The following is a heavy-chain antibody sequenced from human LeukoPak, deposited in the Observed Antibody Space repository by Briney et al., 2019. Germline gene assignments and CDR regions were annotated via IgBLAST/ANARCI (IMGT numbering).Heavy chain of an antibody. CDR2: IYFSGST. Sequence: KPSETLSLTCTVSGGSISSSSFYWGWIRQPPGKGLEWIGSIYFSGSTHSNPSLTSRVSISVDTSKNQFSLKLRSVTAADTAVYYCASLFLRPLDPRNFDYWGQGTLVTVSS. D-gene: IGHD3-3*01. CDR1: GGSISSSSFY. CDR3: ASLFLRPLDPRNFDY. V-gene: IGHV4-39*01. J-gene: IGHJ4*02.